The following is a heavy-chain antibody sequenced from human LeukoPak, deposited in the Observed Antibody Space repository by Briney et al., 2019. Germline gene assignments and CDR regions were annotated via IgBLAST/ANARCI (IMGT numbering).Heavy chain of an antibody. V-gene: IGHV3-21*01. CDR3: ARWGPDNAYGMDV. CDR1: GFTFSTYS. D-gene: IGHD1-14*01. CDR2: ISTSSNYI. J-gene: IGHJ6*02. Sequence: GGSLRLSCAASGFTFSTYSMNWVRQAAGKGLAWVSSISTSSNYIYYADSVKGRFTISRDNAKNSLYLQMNSLRAEDTAVYYCARWGPDNAYGMDVWGQGTTVTVS.